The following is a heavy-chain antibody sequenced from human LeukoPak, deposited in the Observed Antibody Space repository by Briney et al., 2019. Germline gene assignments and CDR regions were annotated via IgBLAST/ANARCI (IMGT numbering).Heavy chain of an antibody. CDR1: GYXFISHY. V-gene: IGHV1-46*01. J-gene: IGHJ3*02. CDR2: FNPSDGAT. CDR3: ARISSAYYRDAFDI. D-gene: IGHD3-22*01. Sequence: GASVKVSCKSSGYXFISHYIHWVRQAPGQGLEWMGIFNPSDGATTYSQKFQARVTMTRDTSTSTVYMEVSGLRSEDTAVYYCARISSAYYRDAFDIWGQGTLVTVSS.